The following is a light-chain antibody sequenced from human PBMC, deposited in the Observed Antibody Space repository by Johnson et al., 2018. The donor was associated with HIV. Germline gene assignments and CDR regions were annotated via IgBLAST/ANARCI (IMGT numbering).Light chain of an antibody. J-gene: IGLJ1*01. Sequence: TQPPSVSAAPGQKVTISCSGSSSNIGNSYVSWYQLLPGTAPKLLIYDNNKRPSGIPDRFSGSKSGTSATLGITGLQTGDEADYYCGTWDSSLSAGYVFGTGTKVTVL. V-gene: IGLV1-51*01. CDR3: GTWDSSLSAGYV. CDR1: SSNIGNSY. CDR2: DNN.